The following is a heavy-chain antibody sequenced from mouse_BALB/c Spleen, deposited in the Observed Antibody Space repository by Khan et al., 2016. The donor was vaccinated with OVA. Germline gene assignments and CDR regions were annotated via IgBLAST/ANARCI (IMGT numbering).Heavy chain of an antibody. CDR2: ISSDGDYT. CDR1: GFTFSPYG. Sequence: EVELVESGGDLVKSGGSLKLSCAASGFTFSPYGMSWVRQTPDKRLEWVATISSDGDYTYYPDSVKGRFNISRDNAKNTLYLQMSTLKSEDTAMYYCATHLTGSFAYWGQGTLVTVSA. CDR3: ATHLTGSFAY. V-gene: IGHV5-6*01. D-gene: IGHD4-1*01. J-gene: IGHJ3*01.